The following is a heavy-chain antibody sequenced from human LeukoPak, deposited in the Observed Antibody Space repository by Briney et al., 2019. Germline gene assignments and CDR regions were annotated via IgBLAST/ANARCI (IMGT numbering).Heavy chain of an antibody. Sequence: ASVTDSFKASGYTFNSLGVSWVRQAPGQGLEGMGWISAYNGNTNYAQKLQGRVTMTTDTSTSTAYMELRSLRADDTAVYYCARYNPGGSDYGYWGQGTLVTVSS. J-gene: IGHJ4*02. D-gene: IGHD1-26*01. V-gene: IGHV1-18*01. CDR2: ISAYNGNT. CDR3: ARYNPGGSDYGY. CDR1: GYTFNSLG.